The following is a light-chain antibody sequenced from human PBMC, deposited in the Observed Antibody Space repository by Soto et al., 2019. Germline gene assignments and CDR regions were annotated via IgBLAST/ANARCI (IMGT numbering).Light chain of an antibody. Sequence: DIQMTQSPSTLSASVGDRVTITCRASQSVSSWLAWYQQKRGKAPKLLIYAASTLQSGVPSRFSGSRSGTEFTLTISSLQPEDFATYYCQQLNSYPITFGQGTRLEIK. J-gene: IGKJ5*01. V-gene: IGKV1-5*01. CDR3: QQLNSYPIT. CDR2: AAS. CDR1: QSVSSW.